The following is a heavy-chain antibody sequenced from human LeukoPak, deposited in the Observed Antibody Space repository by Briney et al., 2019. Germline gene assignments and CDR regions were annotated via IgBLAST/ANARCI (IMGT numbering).Heavy chain of an antibody. CDR1: GFTFSNAW. J-gene: IGHJ4*02. D-gene: IGHD6-13*01. Sequence: GGSLRLSCAASGFTFSNAWMSWVRQAPGKGLEWVGRIKSKTDGGTTDYAAPVKGRFTISRDDSKNTLYLQMNSLKTEDTAVYYCTTDVNQQLVTRWELYYFDYWGQGTLVTVSS. CDR3: TTDVNQQLVTRWELYYFDY. V-gene: IGHV3-15*01. CDR2: IKSKTDGGTT.